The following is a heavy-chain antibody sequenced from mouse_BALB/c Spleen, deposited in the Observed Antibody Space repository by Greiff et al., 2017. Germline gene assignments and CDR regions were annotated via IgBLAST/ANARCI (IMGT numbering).Heavy chain of an antibody. D-gene: IGHD2-2*01. J-gene: IGHJ3*01. CDR3: AREVLYYGYDQFAY. CDR2: ISSGGSYT. CDR1: GFTFSSYA. Sequence: EVQLVESGGGLVKPGGSLKLSCAASGFTFSSYAMSWVRQSPEKRLEWVAEISSGGSYTYYPDTVTGRFTISRDNAKNTLYLEMSSLRSEDTAMYYCAREVLYYGYDQFAYWGQGTLVTVSA. V-gene: IGHV5-9-4*01.